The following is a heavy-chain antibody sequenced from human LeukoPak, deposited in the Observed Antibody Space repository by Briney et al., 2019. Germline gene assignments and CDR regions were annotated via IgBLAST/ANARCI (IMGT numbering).Heavy chain of an antibody. D-gene: IGHD6-19*01. CDR2: IREDGSEK. CDR3: ASSGWYSTPNWFDP. Sequence: GGSLRLSCAASGFTFSRSWMHWVRQAPGKGLEWVASIREDGSEKYYVDSVKGRFTISRDNAKNSLYLQMNSLRAEDTAMYYCASSGWYSTPNWFDPWGQGTLVIVSS. V-gene: IGHV3-7*01. CDR1: GFTFSRSW. J-gene: IGHJ5*02.